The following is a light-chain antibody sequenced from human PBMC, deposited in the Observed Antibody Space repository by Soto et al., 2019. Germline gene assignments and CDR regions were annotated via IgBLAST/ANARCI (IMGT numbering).Light chain of an antibody. V-gene: IGLV2-14*01. CDR3: SSYTSSSTLYV. J-gene: IGLJ1*01. CDR1: SSDIGGYNY. CDR2: EVT. Sequence: QSVLTQPASVSGSPGQSITVSCTGTSSDIGGYNYVSWYQQHPGKAPKLMFYEVTNRPSGVSDRFSGSKSGNTASLTISGLQADDEGYYYCSSYTSSSTLYVFGTGTKVTVL.